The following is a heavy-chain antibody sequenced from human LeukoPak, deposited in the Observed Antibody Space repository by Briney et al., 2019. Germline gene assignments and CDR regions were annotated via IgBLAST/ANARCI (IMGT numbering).Heavy chain of an antibody. CDR3: ARGRDRGVIRYFDRFDI. J-gene: IGHJ3*02. V-gene: IGHV4-34*01. CDR2: INHSGST. CDR1: GGSFSGYY. D-gene: IGHD3-9*01. Sequence: SETLSLTCAVYGGSFSGYYWSWIRQPPGKGLEWIGEINHSGSTNYNPSLKSRVTISVDTSKNQFSLKLSSVTAADTAVYYCARGRDRGVIRYFDRFDIWGQGTMVTVSS.